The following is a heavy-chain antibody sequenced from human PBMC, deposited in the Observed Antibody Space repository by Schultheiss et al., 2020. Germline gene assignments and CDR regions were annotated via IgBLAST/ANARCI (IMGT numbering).Heavy chain of an antibody. CDR3: AREEVGQLVHNWFDP. Sequence: GESLKISCKASGYTFTSYAMHWVRQAPGQRLEWMGWINAGNGNAKYSQKFQGRVTITRDTSTSTAYMELRSLRSDDTAVYYCAREEVGQLVHNWFDPWGQGTLVTVSS. CDR1: GYTFTSYA. CDR2: INAGNGNA. J-gene: IGHJ5*02. D-gene: IGHD6-6*01. V-gene: IGHV1-3*01.